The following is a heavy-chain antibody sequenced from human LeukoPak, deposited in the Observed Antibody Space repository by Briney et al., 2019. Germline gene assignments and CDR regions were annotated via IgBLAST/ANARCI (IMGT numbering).Heavy chain of an antibody. D-gene: IGHD2-15*01. J-gene: IGHJ4*02. CDR1: GGTFSSYA. V-gene: IGHV1-69*01. CDR3: ARTGYCSGGSCADY. Sequence: LVKVSCKASGGTFSSYAISWVRQAPGQGLEWMGGIIPIFGTANYAQKFQGRVTITADESTSTAYMELSSLRSEDTAVYYCARTGYCSGGSCADYWGQGTLVTVSS. CDR2: IIPIFGTA.